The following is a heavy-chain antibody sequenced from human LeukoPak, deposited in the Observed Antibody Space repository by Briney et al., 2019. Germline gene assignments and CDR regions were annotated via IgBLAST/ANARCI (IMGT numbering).Heavy chain of an antibody. Sequence: SETLSLTCTVSGGSISSGDYYWSWIRQPPGKGLEWIGYIYYSGSTYYNPSLKSRVTISVDTSKYQFSLKLSSVTAADTAVYYCARVRNQLLSFDYWGQGTLVTVSS. CDR2: IYYSGST. CDR3: ARVRNQLLSFDY. J-gene: IGHJ4*02. D-gene: IGHD2-2*01. V-gene: IGHV4-30-4*01. CDR1: GGSISSGDYY.